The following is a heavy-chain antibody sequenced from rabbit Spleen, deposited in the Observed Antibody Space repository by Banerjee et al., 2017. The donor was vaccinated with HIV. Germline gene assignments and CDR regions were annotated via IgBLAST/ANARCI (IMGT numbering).Heavy chain of an antibody. CDR3: AREKSGIVGYDL. Sequence: QDQLVESGGGLVQPGGSLTLSCKASGFSFSDRDVMCWVRQAPGKGLQWIACIAGSSSGFTYSATWAKGRFTCSKTSSTTVTLQMTSLTAADTATYFCAREKSGIVGYDLWGPGTLVTVS. D-gene: IGHD6-1*01. CDR2: IAGSSSGFT. CDR1: GFSFSDRDV. V-gene: IGHV1S45*01. J-gene: IGHJ4*01.